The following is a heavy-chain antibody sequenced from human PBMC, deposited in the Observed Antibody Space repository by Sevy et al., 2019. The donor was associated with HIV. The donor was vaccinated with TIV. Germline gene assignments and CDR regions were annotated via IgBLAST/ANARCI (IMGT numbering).Heavy chain of an antibody. Sequence: SETLSLTCTVSGGSISSSGYYWGWIRQPPGKGLEWIGNVYYSGSADYNPSLKSRATISVDTSKNQFSLKVKSVTAADTAVYYCARQGGIVDRAFDFWGQRTMVTVSS. CDR1: GGSISSSGYY. CDR3: ARQGGIVDRAFDF. J-gene: IGHJ4*02. D-gene: IGHD2-21*01. V-gene: IGHV4-39*01. CDR2: VYYSGSA.